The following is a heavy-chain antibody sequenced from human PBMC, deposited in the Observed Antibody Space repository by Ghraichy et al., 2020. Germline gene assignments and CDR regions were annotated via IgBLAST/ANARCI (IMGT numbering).Heavy chain of an antibody. J-gene: IGHJ4*02. D-gene: IGHD3-10*01. CDR3: ARDVVRIWDGDLALDY. Sequence: ASVKVSCKASGYTFGSYGISWVRQAPGQGLEWMGWISASSGDTKYARKFQGRVTATTDTSTSTAYMELRSLRSDDTAVYYCARDVVRIWDGDLALDYWGQGTLVTVSS. CDR1: GYTFGSYG. V-gene: IGHV1-18*04. CDR2: ISASSGDT.